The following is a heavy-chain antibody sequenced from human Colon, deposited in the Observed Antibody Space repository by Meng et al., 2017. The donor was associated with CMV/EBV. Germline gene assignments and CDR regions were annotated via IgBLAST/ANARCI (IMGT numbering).Heavy chain of an antibody. Sequence: QVQLQESGPGLVKPSQTLSLTCTVPGGSISSADYWGSWIRQPPGKGLEWIAYIYYSGTTYYNPSLQSRVTISVDTSKNQFSLKLSSMTAADTAVYYCARYCSGGSCYNWFDPWGQGTLVTVSS. CDR2: IYYSGTT. J-gene: IGHJ5*02. CDR3: ARYCSGGSCYNWFDP. D-gene: IGHD2-15*01. CDR1: GGSISSADYW. V-gene: IGHV4-30-4*08.